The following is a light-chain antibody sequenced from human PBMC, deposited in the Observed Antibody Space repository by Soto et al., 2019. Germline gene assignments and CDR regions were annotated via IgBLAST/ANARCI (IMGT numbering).Light chain of an antibody. CDR1: QGVSSSY. Sequence: EIVLTQSPGTLSLSPGERATLSCRASQGVSSSYLAWYQQKPGQPPRLLIYGASSRATGIPDRFSGSGSGTEFTLTISSLQPDDFATYYCQQYNSYPLTFGGGTKVEIK. J-gene: IGKJ4*01. CDR2: GAS. CDR3: QQYNSYPLT. V-gene: IGKV3-20*01.